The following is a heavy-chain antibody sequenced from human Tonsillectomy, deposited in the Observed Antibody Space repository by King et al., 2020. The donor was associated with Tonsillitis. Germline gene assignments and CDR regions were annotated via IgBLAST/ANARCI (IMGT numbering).Heavy chain of an antibody. J-gene: IGHJ6*02. CDR3: AKDISIAPRWGMDV. CDR1: GFTFDNYA. Sequence: AQLVQSGGGLVQPGRSLRLSCAASGFTFDNYAMHWVRQAPGKGLEWVSGISWNSGSIDYADSVKGRFTISRDNAKNSLHLQMNSLRAEDTALYYCAKDISIAPRWGMDVWGQGTTVTVSS. D-gene: IGHD6-6*01. V-gene: IGHV3-9*01. CDR2: ISWNSGSI.